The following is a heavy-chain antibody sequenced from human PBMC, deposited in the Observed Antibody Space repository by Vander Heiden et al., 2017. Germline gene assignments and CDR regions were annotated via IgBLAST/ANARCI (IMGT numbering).Heavy chain of an antibody. D-gene: IGHD6-13*01. CDR3: AKIDSSSWEEAKNY. J-gene: IGHJ4*02. V-gene: IGHV3-23*01. CDR2: ISGSGGST. CDR1: GFTFSSYA. Sequence: EVQLLESGGGLVQPGGSLRLSCAASGFTFSSYAMSWVRQGPGKGLEWVSAISGSGGSTYYADSVKGRFTISRDNSKNTLYLQMNSLRAEDTAVYYCAKIDSSSWEEAKNYWGQGTLVTVSS.